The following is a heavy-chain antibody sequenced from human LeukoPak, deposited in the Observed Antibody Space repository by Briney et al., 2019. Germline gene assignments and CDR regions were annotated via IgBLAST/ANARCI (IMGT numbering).Heavy chain of an antibody. CDR1: GFTFSSYD. J-gene: IGHJ4*02. CDR2: IDTAGDT. V-gene: IGHV3-13*04. Sequence: GGSLRLSCAASGFTFSSYDMHWVRQPTGKGLEWVSAIDTAGDTYYLGSVKGRFTISRENAKNSLYLQMNSLRAGDTAVYYCARWRYDYRPGEAYCDYWGQGTLGTVSS. CDR3: ARWRYDYRPGEAYCDY. D-gene: IGHD3-10*01.